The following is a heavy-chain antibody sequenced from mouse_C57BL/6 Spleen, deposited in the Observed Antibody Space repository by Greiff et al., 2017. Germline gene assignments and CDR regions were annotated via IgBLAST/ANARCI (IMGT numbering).Heavy chain of an antibody. V-gene: IGHV1-64*01. CDR3: ARSGYYDWYFDV. CDR2: IHPNSGST. Sequence: QVQLQQPGAELVKPGASVKLSCKASGYTFTSYWVHWVKQRPGQGLEWIGMIHPNSGSTNYNEKFKSKATLTVDKSSSTAYMQLSSLTSEDSAVYYCARSGYYDWYFDVWGTGTTVTVSS. CDR1: GYTFTSYW. J-gene: IGHJ1*03. D-gene: IGHD1-1*01.